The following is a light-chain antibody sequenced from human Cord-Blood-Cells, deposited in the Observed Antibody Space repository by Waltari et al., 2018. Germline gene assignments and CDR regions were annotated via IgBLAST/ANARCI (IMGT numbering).Light chain of an antibody. Sequence: SYVLTQPPSVSVAPGKTARITCGGNNIGSKSVHWYQQKPGQAPVLVVYDDSDRPSGIPGRFTGSNSGNTATLTIIRVEAGDEADYYCQVWDSSSDHPGVFGGGTKLTVL. J-gene: IGLJ2*01. CDR2: DDS. CDR3: QVWDSSSDHPGV. CDR1: NIGSKS. V-gene: IGLV3-21*03.